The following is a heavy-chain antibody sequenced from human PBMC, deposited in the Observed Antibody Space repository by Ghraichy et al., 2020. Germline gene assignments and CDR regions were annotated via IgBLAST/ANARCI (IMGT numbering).Heavy chain of an antibody. Sequence: SETLSLTCAVYGGSLSGYYWDWIRQPPGKGLEWIGEINHSGDTNYNPSLKSRVTISVDTSKNQLSLKLSSVTAADTAVYYCARKDYFDYWGQGTLVTGSP. CDR1: GGSLSGYY. V-gene: IGHV4-34*01. CDR2: INHSGDT. J-gene: IGHJ4*02. CDR3: ARKDYFDY.